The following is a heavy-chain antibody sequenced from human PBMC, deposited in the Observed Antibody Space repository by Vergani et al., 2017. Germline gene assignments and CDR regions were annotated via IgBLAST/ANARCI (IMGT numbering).Heavy chain of an antibody. V-gene: IGHV3-9*02. J-gene: IGHJ4*02. CDR3: AKHCRGWGIDY. CDR2: ISWNSNSI. Sequence: EVQLQESGRGLVLPGRSLRLSCVASGFTSAGYAMHWVRQAPGKGLEWVSGISWNSNSIGYADSVKGRFTISRDNAKNSLYLQMNSLRADDTATYYCAKHCRGWGIDYWGKGTQVIVSS. CDR1: GFTSAGYA. D-gene: IGHD3-16*01.